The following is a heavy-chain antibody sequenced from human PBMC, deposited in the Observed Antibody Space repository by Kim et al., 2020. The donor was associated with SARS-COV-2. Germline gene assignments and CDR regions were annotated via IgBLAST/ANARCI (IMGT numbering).Heavy chain of an antibody. Sequence: GESLKISCKGSGYSFTSYWIGWVRQMPGKGLEWMGIIYPGDSDTRYSPSFQGQVTISADKSISTAYLQWSSLKASDTAMYYCARHREGKYYYDSSGYYKWFDPWGQGTLVTVSS. CDR1: GYSFTSYW. CDR2: IYPGDSDT. J-gene: IGHJ5*02. D-gene: IGHD3-22*01. CDR3: ARHREGKYYYDSSGYYKWFDP. V-gene: IGHV5-51*01.